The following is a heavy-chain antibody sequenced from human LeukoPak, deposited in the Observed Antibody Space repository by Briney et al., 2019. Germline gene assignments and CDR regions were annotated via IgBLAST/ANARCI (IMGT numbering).Heavy chain of an antibody. J-gene: IGHJ6*02. CDR3: AREFGFGDDGGTRYGMDV. V-gene: IGHV3-48*03. Sequence: GGSLRLSCAASGFTFSTYEVNWVRQAPGKGLEWVSYISSSGNTIYYAESVKGRFTISRDNAKSSLYMQMNSLRAEDTAVYYCAREFGFGDDGGTRYGMDVWGQGTTVTVSS. CDR2: ISSSGNTI. CDR1: GFTFSTYE. D-gene: IGHD4-17*01.